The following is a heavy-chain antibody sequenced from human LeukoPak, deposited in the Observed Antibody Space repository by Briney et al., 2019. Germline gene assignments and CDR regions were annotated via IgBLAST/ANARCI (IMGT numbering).Heavy chain of an antibody. CDR1: GGTFSNYA. V-gene: IGHV1-69*05. D-gene: IGHD2-21*01. J-gene: IGHJ4*02. CDR3: ARVGIGAYCGGDCYGGTYYFDY. CDR2: IIPMFGTP. Sequence: GASVKVSCKASGGTFSNYAISWVRQAPGQGLEWMGGIIPMFGTPNYAQKFQGRVTITTDESTSTAYMELSSLKSEDTAVYYCARVGIGAYCGGDCYGGTYYFDYWGQGTLVTVSS.